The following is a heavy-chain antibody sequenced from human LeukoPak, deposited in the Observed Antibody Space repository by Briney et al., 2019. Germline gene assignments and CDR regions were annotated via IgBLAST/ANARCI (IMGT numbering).Heavy chain of an antibody. CDR1: GFTFETYA. V-gene: IGHV3-23*01. CDR2: IGPSGAVT. CDR3: AKYATGYAPNFDY. J-gene: IGHJ4*02. Sequence: PGGSLRLSCAGSGFTFETYAMTWVRQAPGKGLEWVSVIGPSGAVTHYSESVKGRFTISRDNSKNTLYLQMNSLRVEDTAIYFCAKYATGYAPNFDYWGQGTLVTVSS. D-gene: IGHD5-12*01.